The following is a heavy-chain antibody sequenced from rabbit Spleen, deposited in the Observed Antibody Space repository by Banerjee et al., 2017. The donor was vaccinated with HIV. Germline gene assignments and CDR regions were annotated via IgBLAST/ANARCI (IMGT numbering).Heavy chain of an antibody. Sequence: QEQLVESGGGLFQPGGSLALTCQASGFSFSRDYVMCWVRQAPGKGLEWITCINMVTGKSVYANWAKGRFIMSRTSSTKVTLQMTSLTAADTATYFCARDAAGREDFNLWGPGTLVTVS. CDR2: INMVTGKS. D-gene: IGHD4-2*01. J-gene: IGHJ4*01. CDR1: GFSFSRDYV. V-gene: IGHV1S45*01. CDR3: ARDAAGREDFNL.